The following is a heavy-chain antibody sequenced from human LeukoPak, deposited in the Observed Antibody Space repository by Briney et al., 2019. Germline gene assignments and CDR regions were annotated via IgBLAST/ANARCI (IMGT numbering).Heavy chain of an antibody. CDR2: ISGNGGST. CDR3: AKVGQYYDILTGYYPY. V-gene: IGHV3-23*01. J-gene: IGHJ4*02. CDR1: GFTFSSYA. Sequence: GGSLRLSCAASGFTFSSYAMSWVRQAPGKGLEWVSTISGNGGSTYYADSVKGRFTISRDNSKNTLYLQMNSLRAEDTAVYYCAKVGQYYDILTGYYPYWGQGTLVTVSS. D-gene: IGHD3-9*01.